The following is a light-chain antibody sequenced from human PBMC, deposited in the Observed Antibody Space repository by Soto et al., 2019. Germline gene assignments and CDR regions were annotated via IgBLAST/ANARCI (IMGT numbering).Light chain of an antibody. V-gene: IGLV2-23*01. Sequence: QSALTQPASVSGSPGQSITISCTGTSSDVGKYNLVAWCQQHPGKAPKLMIFEGSKRPSGVSNRFSGSKSGNTASLTISGLQAEDESDYYCDSYAGSSSWVFGGGTKLTVL. CDR1: SSDVGKYNL. CDR2: EGS. J-gene: IGLJ3*02. CDR3: DSYAGSSSWV.